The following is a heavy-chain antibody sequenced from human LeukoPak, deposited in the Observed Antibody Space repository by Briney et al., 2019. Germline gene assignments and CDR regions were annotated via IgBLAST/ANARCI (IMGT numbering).Heavy chain of an antibody. Sequence: GGSLRLSCAASGFTFNSYWMHWVRQASGKGLVWVSRINTDGSSTNYADSVKGRFTISRDNAKNTLYLQMNSLRAEDTAVYYCANFPTMVTYAYYFDYWGQGTLVTVSS. CDR3: ANFPTMVTYAYYFDY. V-gene: IGHV3-74*01. CDR1: GFTFNSYW. D-gene: IGHD5-18*01. CDR2: INTDGSST. J-gene: IGHJ4*02.